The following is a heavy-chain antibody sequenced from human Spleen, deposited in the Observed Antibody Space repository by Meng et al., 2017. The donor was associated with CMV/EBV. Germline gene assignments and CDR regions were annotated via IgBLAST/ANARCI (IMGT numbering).Heavy chain of an antibody. V-gene: IGHV4-30-4*01. D-gene: IGHD3-22*01. Sequence: QVQLQGAGPGLVNPSQTLSLTCTVSGGSISSGDYYWSWIRQPPGKGLEWIGYIYYSWSTYYNPSLKSRVTISVDTSKNQFSLKLSSVTAADTAVYYCARGYYDSSGYGYWYLDLWGRGTLVTVSS. CDR1: GGSISSGDYY. CDR3: ARGYYDSSGYGYWYLDL. CDR2: IYYSWST. J-gene: IGHJ2*01.